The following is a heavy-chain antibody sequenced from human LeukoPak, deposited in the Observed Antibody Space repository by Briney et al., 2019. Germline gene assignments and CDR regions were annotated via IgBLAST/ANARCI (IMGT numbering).Heavy chain of an antibody. Sequence: SETLSLTCTVSGGSISSSSYYWGWIRQPPGKGLEWIGSIYYSGSTYYNPFPKSRITISVDTSKNQFSLKLTSVTAADTAVYYCARSGTTGTTVDYWGQGTLVTVSS. CDR1: GGSISSSSYY. J-gene: IGHJ4*02. CDR3: ARSGTTGTTVDY. CDR2: IYYSGST. D-gene: IGHD1-1*01. V-gene: IGHV4-39*01.